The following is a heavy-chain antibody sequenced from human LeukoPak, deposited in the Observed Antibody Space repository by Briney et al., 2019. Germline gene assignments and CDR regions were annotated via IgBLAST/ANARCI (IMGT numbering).Heavy chain of an antibody. V-gene: IGHV4-34*01. CDR2: INHSGST. Sequence: SETLSLTCAVYGGSFSGYYWSWIRQPPGKGLEWIGEINHSGSTNYNPSLKSRVTISVDTSKNQFSLKLSSVTAADTAVYYCARGYYYDSSGYYFKKAYYFDYWGQGTLVTVSS. CDR3: ARGYYYDSSGYYFKKAYYFDY. J-gene: IGHJ4*02. D-gene: IGHD3-22*01. CDR1: GGSFSGYY.